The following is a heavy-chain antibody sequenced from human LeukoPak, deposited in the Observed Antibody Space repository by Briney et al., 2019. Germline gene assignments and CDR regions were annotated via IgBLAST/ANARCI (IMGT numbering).Heavy chain of an antibody. J-gene: IGHJ6*03. CDR3: ARGGGPSIAARVNYYYYMDV. Sequence: SETLSLNCTVSGGSISSGSYYWSWIRQPAGKGLEWIGRIYTSGSTNYNPSLKSRVTISVDTSKNHFSLKLSSVTAADTAVYYCARGGGPSIAARVNYYYYMDVWGKGTTVTVSS. D-gene: IGHD6-6*01. V-gene: IGHV4-61*02. CDR1: GGSISSGSYY. CDR2: IYTSGST.